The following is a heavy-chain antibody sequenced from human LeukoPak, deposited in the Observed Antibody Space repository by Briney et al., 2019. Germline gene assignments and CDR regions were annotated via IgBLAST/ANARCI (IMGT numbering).Heavy chain of an antibody. V-gene: IGHV3-74*01. Sequence: GGSLRLSCAASGFTFSSYWMHWVRRAPGKGLAWVSGISNDGNTKRYADSVKGRFTISRDNAKNSLYLQMNSLRAEDTAVYYCARLYIAVADYWGQGTLVTVSS. D-gene: IGHD6-19*01. CDR2: ISNDGNTK. J-gene: IGHJ4*02. CDR3: ARLYIAVADY. CDR1: GFTFSSYW.